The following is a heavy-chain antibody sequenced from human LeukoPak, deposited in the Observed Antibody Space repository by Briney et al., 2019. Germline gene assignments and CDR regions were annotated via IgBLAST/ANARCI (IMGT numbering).Heavy chain of an antibody. CDR1: GYTFTSYG. Sequence: ASVKLSCTASGYTFTSYGISWVRQAPGQGLGWVGIINPSGGRTRYAQKFQGRATMTSDMSTSTDYMELSGLRSEDTAVYYCAREVSGSPDNWFDPWGQGTLVTVSS. D-gene: IGHD1-26*01. J-gene: IGHJ5*02. CDR2: INPSGGRT. CDR3: AREVSGSPDNWFDP. V-gene: IGHV1-46*01.